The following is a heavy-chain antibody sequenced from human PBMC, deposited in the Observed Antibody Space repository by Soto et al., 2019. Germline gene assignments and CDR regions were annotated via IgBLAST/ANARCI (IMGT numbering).Heavy chain of an antibody. V-gene: IGHV4-59*01. CDR2: IYYSGST. CDR1: GGSISSYY. Sequence: SETLSLTCTVSGGSISSYYWSWIRQPPGKGLEWIGYIYYSGSTNYNPSLKSRVTISVDTSKNQFSLKLSSVTAADTAVYYCASTRSGYSREFDYWGQGTLVTVSS. D-gene: IGHD3-3*01. J-gene: IGHJ4*02. CDR3: ASTRSGYSREFDY.